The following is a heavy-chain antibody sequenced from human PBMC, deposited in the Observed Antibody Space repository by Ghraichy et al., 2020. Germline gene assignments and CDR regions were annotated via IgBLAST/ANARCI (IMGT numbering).Heavy chain of an antibody. Sequence: ASVKVSCKASGYTFTSYAMHWVRQAPGQRLEWMGWINAGNGNTKYSQKFQGRVTITRDTSASTAYMELSSLRSEDTAVYYCARPRGTTVTTTEYFQHWGQGTLVTVSS. D-gene: IGHD4-17*01. CDR1: GYTFTSYA. J-gene: IGHJ1*01. CDR2: INAGNGNT. CDR3: ARPRGTTVTTTEYFQH. V-gene: IGHV1-3*01.